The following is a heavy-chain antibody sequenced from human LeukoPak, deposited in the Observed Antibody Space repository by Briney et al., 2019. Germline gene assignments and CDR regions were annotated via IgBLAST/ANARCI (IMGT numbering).Heavy chain of an antibody. CDR1: GGTFSSYA. D-gene: IGHD2-8*01. J-gene: IGHJ5*02. Sequence: SVKVSCKASGGTFSSYAISWVRQAPGQGLEWMGGIIPIFGTANYAQKFQGRVTITADESTSTAYMELSSLRSEDTAVYYCARALYSKYNWFDPWGQGTLVTVSS. V-gene: IGHV1-69*13. CDR3: ARALYSKYNWFDP. CDR2: IIPIFGTA.